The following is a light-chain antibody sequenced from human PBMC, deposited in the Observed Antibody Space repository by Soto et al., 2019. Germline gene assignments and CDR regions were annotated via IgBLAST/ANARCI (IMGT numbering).Light chain of an antibody. V-gene: IGKV1-5*02. CDR2: DAS. J-gene: IGKJ3*01. Sequence: DIQRPQSPSTLSASVGDRVTIICRTSKSISDWWAWYQQKPGKAPKLLIYDASSLESGVPSRFSGSRSGTEFTLTISSLQPDDFATYYCQQYNSYSPFTFGPGTTVDIK. CDR3: QQYNSYSPFT. CDR1: KSISDW.